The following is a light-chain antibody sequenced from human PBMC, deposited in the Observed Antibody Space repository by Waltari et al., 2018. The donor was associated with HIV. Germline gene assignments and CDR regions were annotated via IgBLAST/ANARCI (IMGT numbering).Light chain of an antibody. CDR2: TAS. CDR1: QGLNSA. CDR3: QQLHTYPYT. Sequence: DIQLTQSPSFLSASVGDRFTITCRASQGLNSALVWYQQKPGKGPELLIYTASTLQSGVPSRFSGSTSGTEFTLTISSLQPEDCTTYYCQQLHTYPYTFGQGTKLEIK. V-gene: IGKV1-9*01. J-gene: IGKJ2*01.